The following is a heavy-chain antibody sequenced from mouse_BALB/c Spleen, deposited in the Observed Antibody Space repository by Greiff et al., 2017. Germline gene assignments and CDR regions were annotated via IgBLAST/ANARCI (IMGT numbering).Heavy chain of an antibody. CDR3: ARSETTRIAFAY. Sequence: QVQMQQSGPEMVRPGASVKMSCKASGYPFTSYWMQRVKQRPGQGLEWIGMIDPSNSETRLNQKFKDKATVNVDKSSNTAYMQLSSLTSEDSAVYCCARSETTRIAFAYWGQGTLVTVSA. J-gene: IGHJ3*01. V-gene: IGHV1S127*01. CDR2: IDPSNSET. CDR1: GYPFTSYW. D-gene: IGHD2-4*01.